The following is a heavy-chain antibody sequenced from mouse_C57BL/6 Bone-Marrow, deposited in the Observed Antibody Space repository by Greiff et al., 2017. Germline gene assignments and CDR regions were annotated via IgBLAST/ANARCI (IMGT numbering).Heavy chain of an antibody. D-gene: IGHD1-1*01. V-gene: IGHV1-15*01. CDR1: GYTFTDYE. Sequence: QVQLQQPGAELVRPGASVTLSCKASGYTFTDYEMHWVKQTPVHGLEWIGAIDPDTGGTTYNQKFKGKAILTADKSSSTAYMELRSLTSEDSAVYDCTLYASYYFDYWGQGTTLTVSS. CDR3: TLYASYYFDY. CDR2: IDPDTGGT. J-gene: IGHJ2*01.